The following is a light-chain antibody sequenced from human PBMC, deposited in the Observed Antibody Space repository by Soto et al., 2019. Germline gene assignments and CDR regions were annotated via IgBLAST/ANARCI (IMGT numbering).Light chain of an antibody. CDR2: DVT. J-gene: IGLJ1*01. CDR1: SSDVGGYDY. V-gene: IGLV2-14*01. CDR3: SSYTSSSTPYV. Sequence: QSVLTQPPSASGSPGQSVAISCTGTSSDVGGYDYVSWYQQHPGKAPKLMIYDVTKRPSGVSDRFSGSKSGNTASLTISGLQAEDEADYYCSSYTSSSTPYVFGTGTKVTVL.